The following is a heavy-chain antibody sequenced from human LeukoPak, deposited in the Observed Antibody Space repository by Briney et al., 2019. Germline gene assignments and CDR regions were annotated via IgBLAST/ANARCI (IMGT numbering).Heavy chain of an antibody. CDR3: ARVRDYYGSGSYPNFDY. CDR1: GYTFSDYY. CDR2: ISSSGSTI. V-gene: IGHV3-11*01. J-gene: IGHJ4*02. D-gene: IGHD3-10*01. Sequence: GGSLRLSCAASGYTFSDYYMSWIRQAPGKGLEWVSYISSSGSTIYYADSVKGRFTISRDNAKNSLYLQMNSLRAEDTAVYYCARVRDYYGSGSYPNFDYWGQGTLVTVSS.